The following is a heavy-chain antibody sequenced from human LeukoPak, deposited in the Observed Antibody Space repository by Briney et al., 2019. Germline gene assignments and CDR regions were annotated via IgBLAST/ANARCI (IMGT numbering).Heavy chain of an antibody. V-gene: IGHV3-11*01. CDR2: ISPGGDAV. CDR1: GFIFSDYH. CDR3: SGGRDAAVAGPGGYSGY. Sequence: GGSLRLSRAASGFIFSDYHMSWIRQAPGKGLECVSYISPGGDAVYFADSVKGRFTISRDNAKNSLFLQMSSLTADDTAVYYCSGGRDAAVAGPGGYSGYWGQGSLVTVSS. D-gene: IGHD6-19*01. J-gene: IGHJ4*02.